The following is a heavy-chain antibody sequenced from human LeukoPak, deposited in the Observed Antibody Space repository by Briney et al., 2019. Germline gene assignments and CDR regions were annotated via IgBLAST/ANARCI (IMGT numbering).Heavy chain of an antibody. CDR3: VRRGDASSGWGDHDF. Sequence: GGSLRLSCAASGFTFNRNAISWVRQAPGKGLEWVSTIGGSGDKTFYADSVKGRFTITRDNSKNMVHLQMNSLTGEDTALYYCVRRGDASSGWGDHDFWGQGALVTVSS. V-gene: IGHV3-23*01. CDR2: IGGSGDKT. J-gene: IGHJ4*02. CDR1: GFTFNRNA. D-gene: IGHD6-19*01.